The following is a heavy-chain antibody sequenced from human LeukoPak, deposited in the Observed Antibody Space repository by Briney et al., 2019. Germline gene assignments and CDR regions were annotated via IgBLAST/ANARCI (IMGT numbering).Heavy chain of an antibody. Sequence: GASVKVSCKASGGTFSSYAISWVRQAPGQGLEWMGRIIPIFGTANYAQKFQGRVTITTDESTSTAYMELSRLRSEDTAVYYCASKYYYDSSGSFDYWGQGTLVTVSS. CDR3: ASKYYYDSSGSFDY. V-gene: IGHV1-69*05. CDR1: GGTFSSYA. J-gene: IGHJ4*02. CDR2: IIPIFGTA. D-gene: IGHD3-22*01.